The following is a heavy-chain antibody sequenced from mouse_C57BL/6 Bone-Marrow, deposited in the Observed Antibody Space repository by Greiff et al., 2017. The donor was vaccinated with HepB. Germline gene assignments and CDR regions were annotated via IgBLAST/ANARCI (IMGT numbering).Heavy chain of an antibody. D-gene: IGHD2-1*01. CDR1: GFTFSDYG. CDR3: ANLLGFDY. Sequence: EVKLKESGGGLVKPGGSLKLSCAASGFTFSDYGMHWVRQAPEKGLEWVAYISSGSSTIYYADTVKGRFTISRDNAKNTLFLQMTSLRSEDTAMYYCANLLGFDYWGQGTTLTVSS. V-gene: IGHV5-17*01. CDR2: ISSGSSTI. J-gene: IGHJ2*01.